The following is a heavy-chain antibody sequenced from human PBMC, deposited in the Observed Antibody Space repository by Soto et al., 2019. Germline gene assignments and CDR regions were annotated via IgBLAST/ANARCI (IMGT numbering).Heavy chain of an antibody. V-gene: IGHV1-69*06. CDR3: AREKAVASTGWLDP. CDR2: IIPIFGTA. Sequence: GASVKVSCKASGVTFSSYAISWVRQAPGQGLEWMGGIIPIFGTANYAQKFQGRVTITADKSTSTAYMELSSLRSEDTAVYYCAREKAVASTGWLDPWGRGTLVTVSS. J-gene: IGHJ5*02. CDR1: GVTFSSYA. D-gene: IGHD6-19*01.